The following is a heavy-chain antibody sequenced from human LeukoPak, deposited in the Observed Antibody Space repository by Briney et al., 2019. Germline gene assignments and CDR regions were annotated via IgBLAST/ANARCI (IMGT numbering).Heavy chain of an antibody. CDR3: ARDDLGYCNGGSCYSLYDY. CDR2: ISAYSGNT. J-gene: IGHJ4*02. CDR1: GYTFTGYG. V-gene: IGHV1-18*01. Sequence: GASVKVSCKASGYTFTGYGISWVRQAPGQGLEWMGWISAYSGNTNYVKKFQGRVTMTTDTSTTTAYMELRSLRSDDTAVYYCARDDLGYCNGGSCYSLYDYWGQGTLVTVSS. D-gene: IGHD2-15*01.